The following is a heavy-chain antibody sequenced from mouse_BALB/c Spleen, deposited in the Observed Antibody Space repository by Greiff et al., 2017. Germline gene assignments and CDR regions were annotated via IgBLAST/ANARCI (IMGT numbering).Heavy chain of an antibody. CDR3: ARDTTVGDYFDY. V-gene: IGHV14-3*02. J-gene: IGHJ2*01. Sequence: EVQLKESGAELVKPGASVKLSCTASGFNIKDTYMHWVKQRPEQGLEWIGRIDPANGNTKYDPKFQGKATITADTSSNTAYLQLSSLTSEDTAVYYCARDTTVGDYFDYWGQGTTLTVSS. CDR1: GFNIKDTY. D-gene: IGHD1-1*01. CDR2: IDPANGNT.